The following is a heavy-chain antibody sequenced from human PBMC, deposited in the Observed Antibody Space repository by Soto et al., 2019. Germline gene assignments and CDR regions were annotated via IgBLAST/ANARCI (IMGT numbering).Heavy chain of an antibody. CDR2: INPKNGDT. Sequence: ASVKVSCKASGYTFIVYFLHWSRQSPGQGPEWVGWINPKNGDTKYAQNFQGRVTMTRDTSIDTVYMELSRLQSDDTTVYYCARGPSHGAFDYWGQGSLVTVSS. D-gene: IGHD5-18*01. J-gene: IGHJ4*02. V-gene: IGHV1-2*02. CDR1: GYTFIVYF. CDR3: ARGPSHGAFDY.